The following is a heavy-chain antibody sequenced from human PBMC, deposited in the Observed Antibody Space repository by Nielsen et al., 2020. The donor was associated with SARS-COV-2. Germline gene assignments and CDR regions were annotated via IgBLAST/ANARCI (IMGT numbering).Heavy chain of an antibody. Sequence: GGSLRLSCAASGFTFSSYWMSWVRQAPGKGLEWVANIKQDGSEKYYVDSVKGRFTISRDNAKNSLYLQMNSLRSEDTAVYYCARDSRFEYSSSRGSMDVWGQGTTVTVSS. CDR1: GFTFSSYW. D-gene: IGHD6-6*01. CDR3: ARDSRFEYSSSRGSMDV. J-gene: IGHJ6*02. CDR2: IKQDGSEK. V-gene: IGHV3-7*03.